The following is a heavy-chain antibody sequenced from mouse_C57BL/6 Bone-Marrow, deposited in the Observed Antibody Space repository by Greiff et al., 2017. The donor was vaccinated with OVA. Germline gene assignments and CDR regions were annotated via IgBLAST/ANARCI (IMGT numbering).Heavy chain of an antibody. CDR2: IDPETGGT. D-gene: IGHD1-1*01. J-gene: IGHJ3*01. Sequence: QVQLQQSGAELVRPGASVTLSCKASGYTFTDYEMHWVKQTPVHGLEWIGAIDPETGGTAYNQKFKGKAILTADKSSITAYMELRSLTSEDSAVYYCTRWGLLRTFFAYWGQGTLVTVSA. V-gene: IGHV1-15*01. CDR1: GYTFTDYE. CDR3: TRWGLLRTFFAY.